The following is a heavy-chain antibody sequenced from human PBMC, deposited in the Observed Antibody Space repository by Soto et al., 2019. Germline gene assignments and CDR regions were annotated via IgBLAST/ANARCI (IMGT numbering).Heavy chain of an antibody. CDR3: ARSRGVSGSSFDY. Sequence: WTWIRQHPGKCLEWIGYIYHSGSTFYNPSLKSRVTISLDTSKIQFSLKVTSVTAADTAVYYCARSRGVSGSSFDYWGQGTLVTVSS. D-gene: IGHD3-10*01. J-gene: IGHJ4*02. V-gene: IGHV4-31*02. CDR2: IYHSGST.